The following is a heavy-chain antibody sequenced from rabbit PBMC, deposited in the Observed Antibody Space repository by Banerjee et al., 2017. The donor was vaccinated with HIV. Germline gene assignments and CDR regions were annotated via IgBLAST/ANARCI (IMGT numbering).Heavy chain of an antibody. CDR3: ARDRDGDAGYGSLAL. CDR1: GSDISSNA. V-gene: IGHV1S47*01. Sequence: QEQLEESGGDLVKPEGSLTLTCEASGSDISSNAMCWVRQAPGKGLELIACIYSSNGDKWYASWVNGRFTISRSTSLNTVDLKMTSLTVADTATYFCARDRDGDAGYGSLALWGPGTLVTVS. J-gene: IGHJ4*01. D-gene: IGHD7-1*01. CDR2: IYSSNGDK.